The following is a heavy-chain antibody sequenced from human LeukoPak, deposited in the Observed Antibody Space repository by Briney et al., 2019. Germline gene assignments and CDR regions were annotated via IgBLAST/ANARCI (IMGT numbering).Heavy chain of an antibody. J-gene: IGHJ4*02. CDR3: ARVQFEFEGPAGGGDY. CDR1: GGSLSRSSYY. Sequence: SETLSLTCTVSGGSLSRSSYYWGWIRPRPGQGLEWIGSVYYSGSTYYNPSLKSRVTISVDTSKDQFSLKLCSVTAADRGVYYWARVQFEFEGPAGGGDYWGRGHLDSVS. D-gene: IGHD6-13*01. V-gene: IGHV4-39*07. CDR2: VYYSGST.